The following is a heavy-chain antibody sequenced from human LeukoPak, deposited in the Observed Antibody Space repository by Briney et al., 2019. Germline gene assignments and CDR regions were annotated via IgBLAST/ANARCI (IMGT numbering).Heavy chain of an antibody. D-gene: IGHD2-2*01. J-gene: IGHJ5*02. Sequence: ASVKVSCKASGYTFTSYAMNWVRQAPGQGLEWMGWINTNTGNPTYAQGFTGRFVFSLDTSVSTAYLQISSLKAEDTAVYYCARDRPKKGLPAAMPDWFDPWGQGTLVTVSS. CDR2: INTNTGNP. CDR3: ARDRPKKGLPAAMPDWFDP. CDR1: GYTFTSYA. V-gene: IGHV7-4-1*02.